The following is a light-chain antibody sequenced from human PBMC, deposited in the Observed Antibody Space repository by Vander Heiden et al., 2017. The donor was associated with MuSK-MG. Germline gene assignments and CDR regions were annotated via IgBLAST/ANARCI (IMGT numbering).Light chain of an antibody. J-gene: IGKJ2*01. CDR1: QSISSY. CDR2: AAS. Sequence: DIQMTQYPSSLSASVGDRVTITCRASQSISSYLNWYQQKPGKAPKLLIYAASSLQSGVPSRFSGSGSGTDFTLTISSLQPEDFATYYCQQRYSTPYTFGQGTKLEIK. CDR3: QQRYSTPYT. V-gene: IGKV1-39*01.